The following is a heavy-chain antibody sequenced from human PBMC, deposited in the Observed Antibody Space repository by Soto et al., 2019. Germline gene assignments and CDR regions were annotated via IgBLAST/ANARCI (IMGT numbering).Heavy chain of an antibody. D-gene: IGHD5-18*01. Sequence: ETLSLTCIVSGGPITSYHWSWIRQPPGKELEWIGNIYYRGTTNYNPSLQGRVTMSIDTSKNQFSLMLTSVTAADTAVYYCTRVATAVPSWGRGVLVTVSS. V-gene: IGHV4-59*12. CDR2: IYYRGTT. CDR3: TRVATAVPS. CDR1: GGPITSYH. J-gene: IGHJ5*02.